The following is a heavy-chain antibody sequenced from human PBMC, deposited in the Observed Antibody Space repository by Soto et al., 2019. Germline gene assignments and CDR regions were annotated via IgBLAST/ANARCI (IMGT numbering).Heavy chain of an antibody. V-gene: IGHV4-39*01. J-gene: IGHJ6*02. CDR2: IYYSGST. D-gene: IGHD3-22*01. CDR1: GGSISSSGYY. CDR3: ASPSYYYDSSGYQPYYYYGMDV. Sequence: PSETLSLTCTVSGGSISSSGYYWGWIRQPPGKGLEWIGSIYYSGSTYYNPSLKSRVTISVDTSKNQFSLKLSSVTAADTAVYYCASPSYYYDSSGYQPYYYYGMDVWGQGTTVTVSS.